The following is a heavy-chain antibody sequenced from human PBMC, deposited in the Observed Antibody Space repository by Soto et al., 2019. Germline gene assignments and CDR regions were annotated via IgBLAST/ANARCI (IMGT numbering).Heavy chain of an antibody. Sequence: GGSLRLSCTASGFTFGDYAMSWFRQAPGKGLEWVGFIRSKAYGGTTEYAASVKGRFTISRDDSKSIAYLQMNSLKTEDTAVYYCTREWRIAAAGLAGDWFDPWGQGTLVTVSS. CDR2: IRSKAYGGTT. V-gene: IGHV3-49*03. D-gene: IGHD6-13*01. CDR1: GFTFGDYA. J-gene: IGHJ5*02. CDR3: TREWRIAAAGLAGDWFDP.